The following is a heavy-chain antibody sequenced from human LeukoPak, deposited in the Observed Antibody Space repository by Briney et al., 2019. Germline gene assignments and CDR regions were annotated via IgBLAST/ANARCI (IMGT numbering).Heavy chain of an antibody. CDR2: GYHTGSP. J-gene: IGHJ6*03. V-gene: IGHV4-38-2*01. CDR3: VRHSIAGYYYYLDV. Sequence: PSETLSLTCAVSGYSISSGHYWGWIRQPPGKGLEWIGSGYHTGSPYYNPSLESRVIISLDMSKNQISLKVTSVTAADTAVYHCVRHSIAGYYYYLDVWGKGTTVTVSS. D-gene: IGHD2/OR15-2a*01. CDR1: GYSISSGHY.